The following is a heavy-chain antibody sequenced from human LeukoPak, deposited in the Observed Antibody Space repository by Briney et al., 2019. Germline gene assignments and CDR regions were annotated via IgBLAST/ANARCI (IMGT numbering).Heavy chain of an antibody. CDR2: ISSSSSYI. CDR3: AREKLERRGRWYFDL. J-gene: IGHJ2*01. CDR1: GFTFSSYS. V-gene: IGHV3-21*01. Sequence: PGRSLRLSCAASGFTFSSYSINWVRQAPGKGLEWVSSISSSSSYIYYADSVKGRFTISRDNAKNSLYLQMNSLRAEDTAMYYCAREKLERRGRWYFDLWGRGTLVTVSS. D-gene: IGHD1-1*01.